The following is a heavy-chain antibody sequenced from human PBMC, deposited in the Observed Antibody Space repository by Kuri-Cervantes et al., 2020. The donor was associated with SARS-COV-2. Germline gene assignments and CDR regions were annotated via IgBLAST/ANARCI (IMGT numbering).Heavy chain of an antibody. CDR3: ARGWYPVGATILYHFDY. V-gene: IGHV4-34*01. J-gene: IGHJ4*02. CDR1: GGSFSGYY. CDR2: INHSGST. D-gene: IGHD1-26*01. Sequence: SETLSLTCAVYGGSFSGYYWSWIRQPPGKGLGWIGEINHSGSTNYNPSLKSRVTISVDTSKNQFSLKLSSVTAADTAVYYCARGWYPVGATILYHFDYWGQGTLVTVSS.